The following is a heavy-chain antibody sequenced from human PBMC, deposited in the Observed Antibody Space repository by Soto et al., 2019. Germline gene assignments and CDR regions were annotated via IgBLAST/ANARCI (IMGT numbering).Heavy chain of an antibody. CDR3: AKDSDYDFWSGYYHFDY. D-gene: IGHD3-3*01. J-gene: IGHJ4*02. CDR1: GFTFDDYA. Sequence: EVQLVESGGGLVQPGRSLRLSCAASGFTFDDYAMHWVRQAPGKGLEWVSGISWTSGSIGYADSVKGRFTISRDNAKNSLYLQMNSLRAEDTALYYCAKDSDYDFWSGYYHFDYWGQGTLVTVSS. V-gene: IGHV3-9*01. CDR2: ISWTSGSI.